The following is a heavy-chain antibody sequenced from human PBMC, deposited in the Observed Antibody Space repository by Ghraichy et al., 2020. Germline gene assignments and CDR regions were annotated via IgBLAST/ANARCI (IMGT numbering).Heavy chain of an antibody. J-gene: IGHJ5*02. Sequence: GGSLRLSCAASGFTFSSYSMNWVRQAPGKGLEWVSYINSSGNKIYYADSVKGRFTISRDNAKNSLYLQMNSLRAEDTAVYYCARETTFEVDPWGQGTLVTVSS. CDR2: INSSGNKI. V-gene: IGHV3-48*01. CDR1: GFTFSSYS. CDR3: ARETTFEVDP. D-gene: IGHD4-11*01.